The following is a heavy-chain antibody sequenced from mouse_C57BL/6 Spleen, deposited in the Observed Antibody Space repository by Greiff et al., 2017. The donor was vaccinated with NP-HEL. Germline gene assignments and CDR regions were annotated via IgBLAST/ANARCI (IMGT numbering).Heavy chain of an antibody. CDR3: AKLPSYAMDY. V-gene: IGHV5-17*01. CDR2: ISSGSSTI. Sequence: EVKLMESGGGLVKPGGSLKLSCAASGFTFSDYGMHWVRQAPEKGLEWVAYISSGSSTIYYADTVKGRFTLSRDNAKNTLFLQMTSLRSEDTAMDYCAKLPSYAMDYWGQGTSVTVSS. D-gene: IGHD2-12*01. J-gene: IGHJ4*01. CDR1: GFTFSDYG.